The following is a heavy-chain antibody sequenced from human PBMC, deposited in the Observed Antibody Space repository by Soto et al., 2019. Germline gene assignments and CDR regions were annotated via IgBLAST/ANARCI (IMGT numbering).Heavy chain of an antibody. D-gene: IGHD3-16*01. CDR1: GFTFSDYA. V-gene: IGHV3-23*01. CDR3: AKVAGGLGYFDL. CDR2: ISATGGNI. J-gene: IGHJ2*01. Sequence: LRLSCVASGFTFSDYAMTWVRQAPGKGLEWVATISATGGNIEYTDSLKGRFTISRDNSKNTLYLQLNGLTSDETAVHYCAKVAGGLGYFDLWGRGTLVTVSS.